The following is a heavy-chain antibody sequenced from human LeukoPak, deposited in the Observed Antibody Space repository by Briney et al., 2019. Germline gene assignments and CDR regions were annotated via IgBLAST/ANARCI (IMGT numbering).Heavy chain of an antibody. CDR3: ASIEDYADWYFDL. V-gene: IGHV4-39*01. CDR1: GGSISSSSYY. J-gene: IGHJ2*01. Sequence: KPSETLSLTCTVSGGSISSSSYYWGWIRQPPGKGLEWIGSIYYSGSTHYNPSLKSRVTISVDTSKNQFSLKLSSVTAADTAVYYCASIEDYADWYFDLWGRGTLVTVSS. CDR2: IYYSGST. D-gene: IGHD4-17*01.